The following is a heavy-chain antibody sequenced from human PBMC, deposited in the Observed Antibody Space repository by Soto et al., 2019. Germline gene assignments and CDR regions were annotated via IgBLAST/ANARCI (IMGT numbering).Heavy chain of an antibody. CDR1: GFTFSSYA. Sequence: PGGSLRLSCAASGFTFSSYAMSWVRQGPGKGLEWVSAISGSGDSTYYADSVKGRFTISRDNSKNTLHLQMNSLRADDTAVYYCAKDFTHPLDYWGQGTLVTVSS. CDR2: ISGSGDST. V-gene: IGHV3-23*01. CDR3: AKDFTHPLDY. J-gene: IGHJ4*02.